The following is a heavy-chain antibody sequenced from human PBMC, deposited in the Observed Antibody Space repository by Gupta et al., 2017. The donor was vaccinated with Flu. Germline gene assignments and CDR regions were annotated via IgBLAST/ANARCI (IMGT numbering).Heavy chain of an antibody. Sequence: LPLQASGPGVVKPSDTLSLACTVSGGSISGGSFYWAWIRQPPGKGLEWIGSIYYRGTTDYNPSLRSRVTIAVDMSKNQFSLNLRAVTAADTAVYYCAATPQYRNGVCLDDWGQGNLVTVSS. CDR2: IYYRGTT. CDR1: GGSISGGSFY. D-gene: IGHD2-8*01. CDR3: AATPQYRNGVCLDD. J-gene: IGHJ4*02. V-gene: IGHV4-39*01.